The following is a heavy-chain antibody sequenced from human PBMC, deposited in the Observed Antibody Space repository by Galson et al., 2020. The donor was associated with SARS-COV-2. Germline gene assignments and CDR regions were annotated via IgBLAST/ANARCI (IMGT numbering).Heavy chain of an antibody. CDR3: ARSLYKYYYDSSGSKDAFDI. D-gene: IGHD3-22*01. CDR2: MYYHVST. CDR1: GGSISSGAYS. J-gene: IGHJ3*02. Sequence: SQTLSLTCAVPGGSISSGAYSWSWIRQPPGKGLEWIGYMYYHVSTYYNPSLKSRVTISVDTSKNQFSLELSSVIAADTAVYYCARSLYKYYYDSSGSKDAFDIWGQGTMVTVSS. V-gene: IGHV4-30-4*07.